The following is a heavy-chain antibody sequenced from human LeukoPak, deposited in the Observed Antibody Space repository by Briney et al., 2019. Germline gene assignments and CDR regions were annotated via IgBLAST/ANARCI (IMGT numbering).Heavy chain of an antibody. V-gene: IGHV1-18*01. CDR1: GYTFNTYG. J-gene: IGHJ4*02. CDR2: ISAYNGNT. CDR3: ARDLFDY. Sequence: ASVKVSCKASGYTFNTYGITWVRQAPGQGLEYMGWISAYNGNTNYAQKVQGRVTMTTDTSTSTAYMELRSLRSDDTAVYYCARDLFDYWGQGTLVTVSS.